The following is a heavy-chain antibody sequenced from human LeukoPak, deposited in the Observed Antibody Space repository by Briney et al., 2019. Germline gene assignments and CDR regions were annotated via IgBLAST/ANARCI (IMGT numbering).Heavy chain of an antibody. J-gene: IGHJ4*02. V-gene: IGHV4-59*01. CDR1: GGSISSYY. CDR3: ARDMATYDSKHFDS. D-gene: IGHD3-22*01. Sequence: SETLSLTRTVSGGSISSYYWSWIRQPPGKGLEWIGYIYYSGSTNYNPSLKSRVTISVDTSKNQFSLKLSSVTAADTAVYYCARDMATYDSKHFDSWGQGTLVAVSS. CDR2: IYYSGST.